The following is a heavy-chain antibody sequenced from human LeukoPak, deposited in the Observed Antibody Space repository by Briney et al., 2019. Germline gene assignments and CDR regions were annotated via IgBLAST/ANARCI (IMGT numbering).Heavy chain of an antibody. CDR3: ASHQYGSGSYYHDY. CDR2: ISTTGGT. Sequence: SQTLSLTCTVSVGSINNPNYYWSCTRQPAGKGLEWIGRISTTGGTSYGPSLKGRVIISIDTSKNQFFLRLSSATAADTAVYYCASHQYGSGSYYHDYWGQGALVTVSS. D-gene: IGHD3-10*01. J-gene: IGHJ4*02. V-gene: IGHV4-61*02. CDR1: VGSINNPNYY.